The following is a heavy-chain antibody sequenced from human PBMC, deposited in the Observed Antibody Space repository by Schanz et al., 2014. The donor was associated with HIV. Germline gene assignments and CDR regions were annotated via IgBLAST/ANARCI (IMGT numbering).Heavy chain of an antibody. Sequence: QVKLVQSGAEVKRPGSTVKVSCTASGGTLISTYGFSWARQAPGQGLEWMGGIIPIFGTPNYAQKFQGRVTITADESTSAAYLELSRLRSEDTAVYYCARGRQDYDFWSGAHYYYAMDVWGQGTTVTVSS. CDR3: ARGRQDYDFWSGAHYYYAMDV. CDR1: GGTLISTYG. D-gene: IGHD3-3*01. CDR2: IIPIFGTP. V-gene: IGHV1-69*01. J-gene: IGHJ6*02.